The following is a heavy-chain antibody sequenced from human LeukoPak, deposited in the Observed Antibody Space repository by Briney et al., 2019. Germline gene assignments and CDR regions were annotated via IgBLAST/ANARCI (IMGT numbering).Heavy chain of an antibody. J-gene: IGHJ6*03. D-gene: IGHD6-13*01. Sequence: GSLRLSCAASGFIFSTYGMRWVRQPPGKGLEWIGEINHSGSTNYNPSLKSRVTISVDTSKNQFSLKLSSVTAADTAVYYCARVVGSSWSKYYYYYMDVWGKGTTVTVSS. CDR3: ARVVGSSWSKYYYYYMDV. CDR2: INHSGST. CDR1: GFIFSTYG. V-gene: IGHV4-34*01.